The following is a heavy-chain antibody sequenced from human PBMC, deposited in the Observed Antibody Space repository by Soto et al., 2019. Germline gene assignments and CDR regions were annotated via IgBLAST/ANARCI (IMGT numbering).Heavy chain of an antibody. Sequence: PWETLSVTCTVSGGSISRDYWSWIRQPTGKGLEWIGYIYYSGSTNYNPSLKSRVTISVDTSKNQFSLKLSSVTAADTAVYYCARIFVALVVANFPMAVWGKGRTVS. CDR3: ARIFVALVVANFPMAV. V-gene: IGHV4-59*01. J-gene: IGHJ6*03. CDR2: IYYSGST. CDR1: GGSISRDY. D-gene: IGHD2-15*01.